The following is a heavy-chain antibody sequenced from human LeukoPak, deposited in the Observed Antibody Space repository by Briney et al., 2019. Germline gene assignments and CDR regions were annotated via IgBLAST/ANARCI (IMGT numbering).Heavy chain of an antibody. J-gene: IGHJ6*03. CDR3: ARGRAGRGYSYVIYYYYYMDV. D-gene: IGHD5-18*01. Sequence: GASVEVSCSSAGYTFTSYGISGGREAPGQGLEGMGWISVYNGNTDYTQTLQGRAPMTTDTSTRTAYMELRSLRSDDTAVYYCARGRAGRGYSYVIYYYYYMDVWGKGTTVTVSS. V-gene: IGHV1-18*01. CDR1: GYTFTSYG. CDR2: ISVYNGNT.